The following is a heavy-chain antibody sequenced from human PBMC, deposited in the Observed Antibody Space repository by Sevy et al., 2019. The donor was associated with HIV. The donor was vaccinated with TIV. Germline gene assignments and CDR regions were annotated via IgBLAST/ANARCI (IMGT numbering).Heavy chain of an antibody. CDR2: INGDGSST. D-gene: IGHD2-2*01. CDR1: GLTFSGYW. CDR3: VRQRGDTVVLPDVLPDYGMDV. V-gene: IGHV3-74*01. J-gene: IGHJ6*02. Sequence: GGSLRLSCAASGLTFSGYWMHWVRQAPGKGLVWVSRINGDGSSTSYADSVKGRFTISRDNAKNTLYLQMNSLRAEDTAVYYCVRQRGDTVVLPDVLPDYGMDVWGQGTTVTVSS.